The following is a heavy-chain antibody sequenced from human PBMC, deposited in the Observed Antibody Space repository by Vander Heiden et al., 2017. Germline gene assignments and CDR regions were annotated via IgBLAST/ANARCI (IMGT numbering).Heavy chain of an antibody. V-gene: IGHV3-9*01. J-gene: IGHJ4*02. CDR3: TKDMEYSARSFGH. Sequence: EVQLVESGGGLVQPGGSLRPSCAASGFTFADSAMHWVRQAPGKGLEWVAGISWKSGYIGYADSVKGRFTISRDSAKNSLYMQMNSLRPEDTALYYCTKDMEYSARSFGHWGQGTLVTVSS. CDR1: GFTFADSA. CDR2: ISWKSGYI. D-gene: IGHD6-6*01.